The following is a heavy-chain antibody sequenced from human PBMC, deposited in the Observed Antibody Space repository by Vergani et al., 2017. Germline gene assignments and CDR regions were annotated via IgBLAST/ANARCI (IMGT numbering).Heavy chain of an antibody. CDR2: INHSGST. J-gene: IGHJ4*02. D-gene: IGHD3-10*01. Sequence: QVQLQQWGAGLLKPSETLSLTCAVYGGSFSGYYWSWIRQPPGKGLEWIGEINHSGSTNYNPSLKSRVTISVDTSKNQFSLKLSSVTAADTAVYYCARHVRSVLWFGELVSMSWYFDYWGQGTLVTVSS. CDR3: ARHVRSVLWFGELVSMSWYFDY. V-gene: IGHV4-34*01. CDR1: GGSFSGYY.